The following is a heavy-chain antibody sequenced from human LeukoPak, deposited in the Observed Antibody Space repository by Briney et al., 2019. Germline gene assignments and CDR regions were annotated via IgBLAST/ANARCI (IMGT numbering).Heavy chain of an antibody. CDR3: AKGERTAAAGTRAFDI. CDR1: GFTFSSYG. J-gene: IGHJ3*02. Sequence: GGSLRLSRAASGFTFSSYGMHWVRQAPGKGLEWVAVISYDGSNKYYADSVKGRFTISRDNSKNTLYLQMNSLRAEDTAVYYCAKGERTAAAGTRAFDIWGQGTMVTVSS. CDR2: ISYDGSNK. V-gene: IGHV3-30*18. D-gene: IGHD6-13*01.